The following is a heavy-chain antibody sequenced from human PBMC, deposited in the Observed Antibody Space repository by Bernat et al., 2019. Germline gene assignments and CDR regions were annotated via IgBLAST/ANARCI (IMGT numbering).Heavy chain of an antibody. CDR2: MNPNSGNT. CDR1: GYTFTSYD. Sequence: QVQLVQSGAEVKKPVASVKVSCKASGYTFTSYDINWVRQATGQGLEWMGWMNPNSGNTGYAQKFQGRVTMTRNTSITTAYMELSSLRSEDTAVYYCARPVASYYGSGKSAFDIWGQGTMVTVSS. J-gene: IGHJ3*02. V-gene: IGHV1-8*01. CDR3: ARPVASYYGSGKSAFDI. D-gene: IGHD3-10*01.